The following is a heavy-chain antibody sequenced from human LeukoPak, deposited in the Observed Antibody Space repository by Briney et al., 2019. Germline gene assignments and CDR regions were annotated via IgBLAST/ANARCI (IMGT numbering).Heavy chain of an antibody. D-gene: IGHD3-9*01. V-gene: IGHV4-59*08. CDR1: GGSMNSYY. CDR3: ARHVWLQPFDY. Sequence: SETLSLTCSVSGGSMNSYYWSWIRQSPGKGLEWIGYIYYSGSTNYNPSLKSRVTVSVDTSKNQFSLKLSSVTAADTAVYYCARHVWLQPFDYWGQGTLVTVSS. CDR2: IYYSGST. J-gene: IGHJ4*02.